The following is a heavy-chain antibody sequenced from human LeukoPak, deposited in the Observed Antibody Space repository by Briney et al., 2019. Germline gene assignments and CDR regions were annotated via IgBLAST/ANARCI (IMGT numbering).Heavy chain of an antibody. V-gene: IGHV4-59*01. J-gene: IGHJ4*02. CDR1: GASISTYY. Sequence: SETLSLTCTVPGASISTYYWSWIRQPPGKGLEWIGYIFYSGSANYNPSLKSRVTISVDTSKNQFSLKLSSVTAADTAVYYCARDYYDSSGYPLRGYYFDYWGQGTLVTVSS. CDR3: ARDYYDSSGYPLRGYYFDY. D-gene: IGHD3-22*01. CDR2: IFYSGSA.